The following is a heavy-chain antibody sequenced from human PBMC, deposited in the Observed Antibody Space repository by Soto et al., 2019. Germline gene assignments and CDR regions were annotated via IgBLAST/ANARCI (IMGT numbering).Heavy chain of an antibody. V-gene: IGHV4-39*01. D-gene: IGHD2-8*01. CDR2: IHYSGST. Sequence: SETLSLTCTVSGDSIGTTNSYWAWIRQSPGKGLEWIGNIHYSGSTYYMPSLRSRVTLSVDTSKNQFSLRLTSVTAEDTAVYYCARHEGNGNVWPLDYWGQGILVTVSS. CDR1: GDSIGTTNSY. CDR3: ARHEGNGNVWPLDY. J-gene: IGHJ4*02.